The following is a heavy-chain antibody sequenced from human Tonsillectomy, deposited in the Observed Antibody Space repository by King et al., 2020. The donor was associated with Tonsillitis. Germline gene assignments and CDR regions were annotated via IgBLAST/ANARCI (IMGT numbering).Heavy chain of an antibody. J-gene: IGHJ4*02. D-gene: IGHD3-3*01. CDR3: ARSWSWSGYSPFDY. V-gene: IGHV4-4*02. CDR2: IYHSGST. CDR1: GGSISSSNW. Sequence: VQLQESGPGLVKPSGTLSLTCAVSGGSISSSNWWSWVRQPPWKGLEWIGGIYHSGSTTYNPSPKSRVTISVDNSKNQFSLKLSSVTAADTAVYYCARSWSWSGYSPFDYWGQGTLVTVSS.